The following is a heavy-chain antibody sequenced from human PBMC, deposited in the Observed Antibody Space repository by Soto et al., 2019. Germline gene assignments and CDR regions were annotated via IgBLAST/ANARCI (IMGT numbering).Heavy chain of an antibody. J-gene: IGHJ5*02. D-gene: IGHD2-2*01. CDR1: GFTFSSYA. V-gene: IGHV3-23*01. Sequence: EVQLLESGGGLVQPGGSLRLSCAASGFTFSSYARSWVRQAPGKGLEWVSTLSNSGGRTYYADSVKGRFAISRDNSKNTLYLQMTSLRPEDTAVYYCASSSTVLLPTAMTGWFDPWGQGTLVTVSS. CDR2: LSNSGGRT. CDR3: ASSSTVLLPTAMTGWFDP.